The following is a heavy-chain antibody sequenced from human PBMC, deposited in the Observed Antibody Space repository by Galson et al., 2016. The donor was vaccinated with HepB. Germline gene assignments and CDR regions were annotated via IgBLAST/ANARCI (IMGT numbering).Heavy chain of an antibody. J-gene: IGHJ3*02. CDR1: GFTVSGKY. V-gene: IGHV3-53*01. Sequence: SLRLSCAASGFTVSGKYMSWARLAPGKGLEWVSAIFSFVATFYRDSVKGRFTIFRDTSRNTLYLQMDNLRADDTAIYYCEGFPDPLDIWGLGTMVTVS. CDR3: EGFPDPLDI. CDR2: IFSFVAT.